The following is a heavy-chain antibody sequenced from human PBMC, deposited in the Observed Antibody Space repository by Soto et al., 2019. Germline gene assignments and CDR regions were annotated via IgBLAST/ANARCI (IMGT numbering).Heavy chain of an antibody. J-gene: IGHJ4*02. V-gene: IGHV4-59*01. D-gene: IGHD2-2*01. Sequence: QVQLQESGPRLVKPSETLSLTCIVSGGSISNYYWCWMRQPPGKGLEWIGYIYYSGSTNYNPSLQSRVTISVDTSKNQFSLKLSSVTAADTAVYYCARAVLPATAPFDYWGQGTLVTVSS. CDR3: ARAVLPATAPFDY. CDR2: IYYSGST. CDR1: GGSISNYY.